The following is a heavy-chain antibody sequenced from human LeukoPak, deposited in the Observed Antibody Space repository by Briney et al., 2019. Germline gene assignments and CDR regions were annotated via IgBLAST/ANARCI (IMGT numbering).Heavy chain of an antibody. Sequence: PGGSLRLSCAASGFTFSSYSMNWVRQAPGKGLEWGSGISWNSGSIVYADSVKGRFTISRDNAKNSLYLQMNSLRAEDTALYYCAKADGGVVIYPHFDYWGQGTLVTVSS. D-gene: IGHD3-3*01. CDR1: GFTFSSYS. J-gene: IGHJ4*02. V-gene: IGHV3-9*01. CDR3: AKADGGVVIYPHFDY. CDR2: ISWNSGSI.